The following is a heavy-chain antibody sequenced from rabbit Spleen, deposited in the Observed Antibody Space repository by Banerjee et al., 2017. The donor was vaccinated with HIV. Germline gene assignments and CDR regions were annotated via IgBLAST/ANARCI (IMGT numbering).Heavy chain of an antibody. CDR3: ARDTGSSFSTYGMDL. D-gene: IGHD8-1*01. CDR2: IDPVFGIT. CDR1: GFDFSAYG. J-gene: IGHJ6*01. V-gene: IGHV1S39*01. Sequence: QEQVVESGGGLVQPGGSLKLSCKASGFDFSAYGVSWVRQVPGKGLEWIGYIDPVFGITYYANWAKGRFTISKTSSTTVTLQMTSLTAADTATYFCARDTGSSFSTYGMDLWGPGTLVTVS.